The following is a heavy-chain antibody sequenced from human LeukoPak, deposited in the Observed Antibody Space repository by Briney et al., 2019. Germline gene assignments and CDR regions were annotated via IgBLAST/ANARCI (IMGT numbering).Heavy chain of an antibody. CDR3: PRDVFYYDSSGYYYGAFDI. D-gene: IGHD3-22*01. Sequence: ASVTVSCKASGYTFTRYGISWVGQAPGQGVEWMGWISTYNGNTNYAQKLQGRVTMTPHTSTTTPYLELRTLTSDDTAVYYCPRDVFYYDSSGYYYGAFDICGQGTMVTVSS. J-gene: IGHJ3*02. V-gene: IGHV1-18*01. CDR1: GYTFTRYG. CDR2: ISTYNGNT.